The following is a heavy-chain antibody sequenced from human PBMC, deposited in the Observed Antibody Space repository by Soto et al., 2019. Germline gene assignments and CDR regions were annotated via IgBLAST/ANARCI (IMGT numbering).Heavy chain of an antibody. CDR2: INAGPGNT. CDR3: ARDVTIYSVVVISGFDY. Sequence: QVHLVQSGAEVRKPGASVMISCTASGYTLNHYPMHWVRQAPGQGLEWMGWINAGPGNTKYSQKFQGRGTITRDTLTNTAYMELNSLRSEDTAVYYCARDVTIYSVVVISGFDYWGQGTLVTVSS. CDR1: GYTLNHYP. V-gene: IGHV1-3*01. D-gene: IGHD3-3*01. J-gene: IGHJ4*02.